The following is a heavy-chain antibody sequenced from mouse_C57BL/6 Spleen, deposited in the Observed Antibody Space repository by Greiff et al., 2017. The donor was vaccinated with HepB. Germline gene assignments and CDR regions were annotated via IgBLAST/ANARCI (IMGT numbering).Heavy chain of an antibody. CDR3: AERMRDNCYGSSPPWYFDG. Sequence: QVQLQQSGAELARPGASVKLSCKASGYTFTSYGISWVKQSTGQGLEWIGEIYPRSGNTYYNEKFKGKATLTADKSSSTAYMELRSLTSEDSEVYLCAERMRDNCYGSSPPWYFDGWGTVTTVTVSS. CDR1: GYTFTSYG. CDR2: IYPRSGNT. D-gene: IGHD1-1*01. J-gene: IGHJ1*03. V-gene: IGHV1-81*01.